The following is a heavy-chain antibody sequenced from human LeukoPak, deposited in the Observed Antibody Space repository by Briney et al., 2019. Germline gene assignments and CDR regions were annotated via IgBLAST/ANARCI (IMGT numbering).Heavy chain of an antibody. D-gene: IGHD3-22*01. V-gene: IGHV3-23*01. CDR2: IGSGGTT. Sequence: GGSLRLSCAASGFTFSSYAMSWVRQAPGKGLEWVSSIGSGGTTYYADSVKGRFTISRDNSKNTLFLQMNSLRAEDTAVYYCAKYFYDSSTYSFDYWGQGTLVTVSS. CDR3: AKYFYDSSTYSFDY. CDR1: GFTFSSYA. J-gene: IGHJ4*02.